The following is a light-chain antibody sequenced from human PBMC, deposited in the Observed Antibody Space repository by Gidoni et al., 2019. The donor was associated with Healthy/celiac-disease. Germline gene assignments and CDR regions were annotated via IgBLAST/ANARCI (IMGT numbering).Light chain of an antibody. J-gene: IGLJ3*02. CDR1: SIGGKR. CDR2: DDS. CDR3: QVWDSTSDHPWV. V-gene: IGLV3-21*02. Sequence: SYVLTQPPSVSVAPGQTARITCGGNSIGGKRVNWYQQKPGQAPVLVVYDDSDRPSGIPERISGSNSGNTATLTISRVEAGDEADYYCQVWDSTSDHPWVFGGGTKLTVL.